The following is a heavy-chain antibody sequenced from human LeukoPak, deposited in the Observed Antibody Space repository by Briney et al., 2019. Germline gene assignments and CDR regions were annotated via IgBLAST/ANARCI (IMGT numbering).Heavy chain of an antibody. V-gene: IGHV3-13*01. CDR3: ARGLPGGLDP. J-gene: IGHJ5*02. Sequence: PGGSLRLSCAASGFTFSSYDMHWVRQALGEGLEWVSSISTAGDTYFSGSVKGRFTISRENAKNSLYLQMNSLRVGDTAVYYCARGLPGGLDPWGQGTLVTVSS. D-gene: IGHD2-15*01. CDR1: GFTFSSYD. CDR2: ISTAGDT.